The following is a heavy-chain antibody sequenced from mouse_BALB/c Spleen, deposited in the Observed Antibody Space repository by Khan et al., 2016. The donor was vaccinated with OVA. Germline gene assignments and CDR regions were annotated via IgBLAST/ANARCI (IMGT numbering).Heavy chain of an antibody. D-gene: IGHD1-1*01. CDR3: GRGIYYYGSRYMDY. V-gene: IGHV2-6*02. J-gene: IGHJ4*01. Sequence: QVQLKESGPGLVAPSQSLSITCTVAGFSLTTYGVHWVRQPPGKGLEWLIVIWSDGSTTFNSALKSRLSISKDNSKSQVFLKMNSLQTDDTAMYXWGRGIYYYGSRYMDYWGQGTSVTVSS. CDR2: IWSDGST. CDR1: GFSLTTYG.